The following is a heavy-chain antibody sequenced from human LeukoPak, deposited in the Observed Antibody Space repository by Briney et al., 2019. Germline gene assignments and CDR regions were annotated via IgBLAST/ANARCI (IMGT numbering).Heavy chain of an antibody. CDR1: GFSLSKYG. CDR2: ISFDGSDK. Sequence: PGKSLRLSCAASGFSLSKYGMHWVRQAPGKGLEWVAGISFDGSDKYYADSVRGRFTISRDNSKDTLYLQMNSLRAEDTAVYYCARLSTSWGGFDYWGQGTLVTVSS. CDR3: ARLSTSWGGFDY. V-gene: IGHV3-30*03. J-gene: IGHJ4*02. D-gene: IGHD2-2*01.